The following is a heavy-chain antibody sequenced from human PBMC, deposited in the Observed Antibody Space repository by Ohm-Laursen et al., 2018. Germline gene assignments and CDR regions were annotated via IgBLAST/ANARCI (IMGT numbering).Heavy chain of an antibody. J-gene: IGHJ6*02. V-gene: IGHV3-23*01. CDR3: AKGIQLFYYYYGMDV. CDR2: ISGRGGST. D-gene: IGHD5-18*01. Sequence: SLRLSCAASGFTFSTYAMSWVRQAPGKGLEWVSTISGRGGSTYYAVSVNGRFTISRDNSKNTLYLQMNSLRAEDTAVYYCAKGIQLFYYYYGMDVWGQGTTVTVSS. CDR1: GFTFSTYA.